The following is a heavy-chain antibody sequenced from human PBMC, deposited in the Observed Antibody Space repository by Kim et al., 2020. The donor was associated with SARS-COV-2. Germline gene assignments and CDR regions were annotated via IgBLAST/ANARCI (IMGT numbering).Heavy chain of an antibody. CDR3: ASQLWSDAFDI. D-gene: IGHD5-18*01. J-gene: IGHJ3*02. Sequence: GESLKISCKGSGYSFTSYWIGWVRQMPGKGLEWMGIIYPGDSDTRYSPSFQGQVTISADKYISTAYLQWSSLKASDTAMYYCASQLWSDAFDIWAKGQWSPSLQ. CDR2: IYPGDSDT. V-gene: IGHV5-51*01. CDR1: GYSFTSYW.